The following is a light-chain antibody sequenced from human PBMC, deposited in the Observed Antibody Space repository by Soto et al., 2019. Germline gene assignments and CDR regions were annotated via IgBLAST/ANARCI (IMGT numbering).Light chain of an antibody. J-gene: IGLJ1*01. Sequence: FVLSQPASVSWSPGHSITISCTGTSSDIGGYDYVSWYQQRPGKAPKLMIYEVRYRPSGVSNRFSGSKSGNTASLTISGLQAEDEAVYYCCSYTRTSNHYLFGSGTKVTAL. V-gene: IGLV2-14*01. CDR3: CSYTRTSNHYL. CDR1: SSDIGGYDY. CDR2: EVR.